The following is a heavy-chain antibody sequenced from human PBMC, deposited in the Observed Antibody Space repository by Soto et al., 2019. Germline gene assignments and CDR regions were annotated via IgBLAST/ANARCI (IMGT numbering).Heavy chain of an antibody. V-gene: IGHV4-34*01. Sequence: SETLSLTSAVYGEYFSGYCWSWIRQPPGKGLEWIGEINHSGSTNYNPSLKSRVTISVDTSKNQFSLKLSSVTAADTAVYYCARSLLVATNYYCMDVWGQGTAVTVSS. J-gene: IGHJ6*02. CDR3: ARSLLVATNYYCMDV. CDR1: GEYFSGYC. CDR2: INHSGST. D-gene: IGHD2-15*01.